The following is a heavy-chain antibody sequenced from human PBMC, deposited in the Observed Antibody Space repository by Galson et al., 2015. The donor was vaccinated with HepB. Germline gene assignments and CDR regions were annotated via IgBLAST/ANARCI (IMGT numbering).Heavy chain of an antibody. V-gene: IGHV1-24*01. CDR3: ATDPSSPRQQPAG. Sequence: SVKVSCKVSGYTLTELSMHWVRQAPGKGLEWMGGFDPEDGETIYAQKFQGRVTMTEDTPTDTAYMELSSLRSEDTAVYYCATDPSSPRQQPAGWGQGTLVTVSS. CDR1: GYTLTELS. CDR2: FDPEDGET. D-gene: IGHD6-13*01. J-gene: IGHJ4*02.